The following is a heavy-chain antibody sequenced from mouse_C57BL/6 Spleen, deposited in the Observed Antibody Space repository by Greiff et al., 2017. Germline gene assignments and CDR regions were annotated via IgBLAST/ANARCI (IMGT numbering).Heavy chain of an antibody. J-gene: IGHJ2*01. CDR2: IDPSDSYT. CDR1: GYTFTSYW. CDR3: ARRRYGSRYYFDY. D-gene: IGHD1-1*01. Sequence: QVQLQQPGAELVMPGASVKLSCKASGYTFTSYWKHWVKQRPGQGLEWIGEIDPSDSYTNYNQKFKGKSTLTVDKSSSTAYMQLSSLTSEDSAVYYCARRRYGSRYYFDYWGQGTTLTVSS. V-gene: IGHV1-69*01.